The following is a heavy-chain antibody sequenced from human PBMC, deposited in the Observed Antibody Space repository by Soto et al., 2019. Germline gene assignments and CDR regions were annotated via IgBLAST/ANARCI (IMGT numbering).Heavy chain of an antibody. CDR1: AGSFSGYY. CDR2: INHSGST. Sequence: PSETLSLTCAVYAGSFSGYYWSWIRQPPGKGLEWIGEINHSGSTNYNPSLKSRVTISVDTSKNQFSLKLGSVTAADTAVYYCARGVLYGSSGYYPYYFDYWGQGTLVTVSS. CDR3: ARGVLYGSSGYYPYYFDY. J-gene: IGHJ4*02. D-gene: IGHD3-22*01. V-gene: IGHV4-34*01.